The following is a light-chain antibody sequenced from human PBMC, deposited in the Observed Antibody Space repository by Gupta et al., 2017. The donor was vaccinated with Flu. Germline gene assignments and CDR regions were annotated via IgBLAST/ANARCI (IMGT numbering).Light chain of an antibody. V-gene: IGLV2-8*01. CDR2: EVT. Sequence: VTIASTGTSSDVGGYNYVSWNHQHPANPRMLIFYEVTKRAAGVPDRFSGSKAGNTASLTVSVRQPDDAADYYCTSDASSNIWVFGTGTKVNGL. J-gene: IGLJ1*01. CDR1: SSDVGGYNY. CDR3: TSDASSNIWV.